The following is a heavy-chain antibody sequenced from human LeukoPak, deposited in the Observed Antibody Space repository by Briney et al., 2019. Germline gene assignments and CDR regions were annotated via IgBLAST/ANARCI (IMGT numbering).Heavy chain of an antibody. CDR1: GGSFSGYY. CDR3: ARVTFSGSLDY. V-gene: IGHV4-34*01. J-gene: IGHJ4*02. Sequence: SETLSLTCAVYGGSFSGYYWSWILQPPGKGLEWIGEINHSGSTNYNPSLKSRVTISVDTSKNQFSLKLSSVTAADTAVYYCARVTFSGSLDYWGQGTLVTVSS. CDR2: INHSGST. D-gene: IGHD3-10*01.